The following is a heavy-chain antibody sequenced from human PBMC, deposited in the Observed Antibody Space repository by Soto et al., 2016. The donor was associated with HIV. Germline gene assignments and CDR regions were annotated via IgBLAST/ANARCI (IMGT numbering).Heavy chain of an antibody. V-gene: IGHV3-11*05. CDR1: GFTFSDYY. CDR3: ARDHSSIYYVGLDY. J-gene: IGHJ4*02. Sequence: QVQLVESGGGLVKPGGSLRLSCAASGFTFSDYYMSWIRQAPGKGLEWVSYISSSSSYTNYADSVKGRFTISGDNAKNSLYLQMNSLRAEDTAVYYCARDHSSIYYVGLDYWGQGTLVTVSS. D-gene: IGHD6-13*01. CDR2: ISSSSSYT.